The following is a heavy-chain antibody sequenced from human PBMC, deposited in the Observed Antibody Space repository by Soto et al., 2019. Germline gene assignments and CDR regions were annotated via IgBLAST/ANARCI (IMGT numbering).Heavy chain of an antibody. CDR2: IKQDGSEK. CDR3: ARLTGYSSSDGPPHYYYYGMDV. V-gene: IGHV3-7*03. D-gene: IGHD6-6*01. CDR1: GFTFSRYW. J-gene: IGHJ6*02. Sequence: EVQLVESGGGLVQPGWSLRLSCAASGFTFSRYWMSWVRQAPGKGLEWVANIKQDGSEKYYVDSVKGRFTISRDNAKNSLYLQMNSLRAEDTAVYYCARLTGYSSSDGPPHYYYYGMDVWGQGTTVTVSS.